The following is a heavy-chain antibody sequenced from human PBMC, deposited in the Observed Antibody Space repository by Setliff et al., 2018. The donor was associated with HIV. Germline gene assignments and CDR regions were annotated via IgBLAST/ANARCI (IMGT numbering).Heavy chain of an antibody. J-gene: IGHJ4*02. CDR3: LRGGSFGDIPNC. V-gene: IGHV3-21*06. D-gene: IGHD4-17*01. Sequence: PGGSLRLSCAASGFTFSAYSMNWVRQVPGKGLEWVSCISTSGNFIYYAGSVKGRFTVSRDNAKNSLYLQMNSLRAGDTAVYYCLRGGSFGDIPNCWGQGTLVTVS. CDR1: GFTFSAYS. CDR2: ISTSGNFI.